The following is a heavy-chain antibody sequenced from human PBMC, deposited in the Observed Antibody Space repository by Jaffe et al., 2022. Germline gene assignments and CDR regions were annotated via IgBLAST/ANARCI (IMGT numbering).Heavy chain of an antibody. CDR2: IKSKTDGGTT. J-gene: IGHJ4*02. Sequence: EVQLVESGGGLVKPGGSLRLSCAASGFTFSNAWMSWVRQAPGKGLEWVGRIKSKTDGGTTDYAAPVKGRFTISRDDSKNTLYLQMNSLKTEDTAVYYCTTPRAVAAPPDYWGQGTLVTVSS. CDR1: GFTFSNAW. D-gene: IGHD6-19*01. CDR3: TTPRAVAAPPDY. V-gene: IGHV3-15*01.